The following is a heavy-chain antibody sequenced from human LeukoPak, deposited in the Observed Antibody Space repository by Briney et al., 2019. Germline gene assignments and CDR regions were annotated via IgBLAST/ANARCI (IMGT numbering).Heavy chain of an antibody. CDR3: TRESGAFSPFGF. V-gene: IGHV4-4*02. CDR2: VHLNGAT. D-gene: IGHD1-26*01. CDR1: GGSIITTNW. J-gene: IGHJ4*02. Sequence: PSETLSLTCGVSGGSIITTNWWSWFRQPPGKGLEWIGEVHLNGATNYNPSLEIRVSMSIDKSKNQLSLKLSSVTAADTATYYCTRESGAFSPFGFWGQGTLVTVSS.